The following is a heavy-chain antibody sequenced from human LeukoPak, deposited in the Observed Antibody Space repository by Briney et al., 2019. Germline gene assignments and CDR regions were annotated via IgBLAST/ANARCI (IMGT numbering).Heavy chain of an antibody. V-gene: IGHV3-48*04. Sequence: GGSLRLSCAASGFTFSSYTMNWVRQAPGKGLEWVSYISSSSSTIYYADSVKGRFTISRDNAKKSLYLQMTSLRAEDTAVYYCARGKSMTTLSYYGMDVWGQGTTVTVSS. D-gene: IGHD4-11*01. J-gene: IGHJ6*02. CDR2: ISSSSSTI. CDR3: ARGKSMTTLSYYGMDV. CDR1: GFTFSSYT.